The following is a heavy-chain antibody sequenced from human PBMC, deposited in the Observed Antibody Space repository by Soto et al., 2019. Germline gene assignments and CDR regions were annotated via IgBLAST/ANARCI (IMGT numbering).Heavy chain of an antibody. V-gene: IGHV3-30*03. CDR3: ASRVPHGTYGAPYFQH. J-gene: IGHJ1*01. CDR2: ISFDGTNK. D-gene: IGHD1-26*01. Sequence: QVQLVESGGGAVQPEKSLRLSCAASGFTFSSHGMHWVRQAPGKGLEWVAVISFDGTNKYYADSVKGRFTISRDNSKNTLYLQMNSLRAEDTAVYYCASRVPHGTYGAPYFQHWGQGTLVTVS. CDR1: GFTFSSHG.